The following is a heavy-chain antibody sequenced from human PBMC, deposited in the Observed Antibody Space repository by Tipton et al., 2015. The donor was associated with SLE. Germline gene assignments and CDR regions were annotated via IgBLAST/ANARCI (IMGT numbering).Heavy chain of an antibody. CDR2: IYYSGST. V-gene: IGHV4-59*01. D-gene: IGHD3-10*01. Sequence: TLSLTCAVSGGSFSGYYWSWIRQPPGKGLEWVGYIYYSGSTNYNPSLKSRVTISVDTSKNQFSLKLSSVTAADTAVYYCARDRGGGPTPDAFDIWGQGTMVTVSS. J-gene: IGHJ3*02. CDR3: ARDRGGGPTPDAFDI. CDR1: GGSFSGYY.